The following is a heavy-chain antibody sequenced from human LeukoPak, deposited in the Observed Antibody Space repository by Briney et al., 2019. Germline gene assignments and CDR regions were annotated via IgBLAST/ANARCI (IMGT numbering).Heavy chain of an antibody. CDR1: GFTFSSYG. D-gene: IGHD2-15*01. J-gene: IGHJ4*02. CDR2: IRYDGSNK. Sequence: GGSLRLSCAASGFTFSSYGMHWVRQAPGKGLEWVAFIRYDGSNKYYADSVKGRFTVSRDNSKNTLYMQMNSLRAEDTAVYYCAKDSSGYSPLDYWGQGTLVTVSS. CDR3: AKDSSGYSPLDY. V-gene: IGHV3-30*02.